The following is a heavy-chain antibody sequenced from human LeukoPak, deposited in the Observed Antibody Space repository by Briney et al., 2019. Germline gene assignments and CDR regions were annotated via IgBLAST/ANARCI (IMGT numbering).Heavy chain of an antibody. J-gene: IGHJ3*02. V-gene: IGHV1-2*02. CDR2: INPNSGGT. CDR1: GYTFTGYY. D-gene: IGHD4-17*01. Sequence: ASVKLSCKASGYTFTGYYMHWVRQAPGQGLEWMGWINPNSGGTNYAQKFQGRVTMTRDTSISTAYMELSRLRSDDTAVYYCARLAVTTVRDAFDIWGQGTMVTVSS. CDR3: ARLAVTTVRDAFDI.